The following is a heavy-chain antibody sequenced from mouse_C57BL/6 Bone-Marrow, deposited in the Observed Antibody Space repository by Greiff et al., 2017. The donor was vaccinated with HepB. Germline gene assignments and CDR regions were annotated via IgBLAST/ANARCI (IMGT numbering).Heavy chain of an antibody. CDR1: GYSITSGYY. Sequence: EVKLVESGPGLVKPSQSLSLTCSVTGYSITSGYYWNWIRQFPGNTLEWMGYISYDGSNNYNPSLKNRISITRDTSKNQFFLKLNSVTTEDTATYYCARDGSSYWYFDVWGTGTTVTVSS. J-gene: IGHJ1*03. D-gene: IGHD1-1*01. V-gene: IGHV3-6*01. CDR3: ARDGSSYWYFDV. CDR2: ISYDGSN.